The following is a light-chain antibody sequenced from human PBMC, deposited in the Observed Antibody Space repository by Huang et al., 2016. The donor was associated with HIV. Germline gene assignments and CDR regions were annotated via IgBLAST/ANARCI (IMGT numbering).Light chain of an antibody. J-gene: IGKJ3*01. Sequence: ETVLTQSPATLSMSPGERGTLSCRASQSISGDLAWYQQNPGPAPRLLIFGAASRATGSPARFSGSGSATEFTITISSLQSEDFAIYYCQQYNNWPFTFGPGTQVDIK. CDR3: QQYNNWPFT. CDR1: QSISGD. CDR2: GAA. V-gene: IGKV3-15*01.